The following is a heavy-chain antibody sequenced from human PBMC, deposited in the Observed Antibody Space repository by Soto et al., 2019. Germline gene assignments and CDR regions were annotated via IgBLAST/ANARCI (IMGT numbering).Heavy chain of an antibody. CDR2: ISGSGGST. V-gene: IGHV3-23*01. CDR1: GFTFSSYA. Sequence: EVQLLESVGGLVQPGGSLRLSCAASGFTFSSYAMSWVRQAPGKGLEWDSAISGSGGSTYYADSVKGRFTISRDNSKNTLYLQMNSLRAEDTAVYYCAKDSVEYSSSWGNWFDPWGQGTLVTVSS. J-gene: IGHJ5*02. CDR3: AKDSVEYSSSWGNWFDP. D-gene: IGHD6-6*01.